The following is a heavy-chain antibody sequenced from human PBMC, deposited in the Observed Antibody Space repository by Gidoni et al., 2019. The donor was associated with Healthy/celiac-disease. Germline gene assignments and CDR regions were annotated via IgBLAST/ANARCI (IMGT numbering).Heavy chain of an antibody. J-gene: IGHJ5*02. CDR2: IIPIFGTA. Sequence: QVQLVQSGAEVKKPGSSVKVSCKASGGTFSSSAISWVRQAPGQGLEWMGGIIPIFGTANYAQKFQGRVTITADEATSTAYMELSSLRSEDTAVYYCARAAGAPVAGRIWFDPWGQGTLVTVSS. D-gene: IGHD6-19*01. V-gene: IGHV1-69*01. CDR3: ARAAGAPVAGRIWFDP. CDR1: GGTFSSSA.